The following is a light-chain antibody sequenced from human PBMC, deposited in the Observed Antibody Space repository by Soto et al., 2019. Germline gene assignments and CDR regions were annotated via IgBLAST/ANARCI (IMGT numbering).Light chain of an antibody. J-gene: IGKJ4*01. CDR1: RSISSY. Sequence: DIQMTQSPSTLSASVGDRVTIACRASRSISSYLNWYQQKPGKAPKLLIYAASSLQSGVPSRFSGSGSGTDFTLTISSLQPEDFATYYCQQSYSTLTFGGGTKVDI. V-gene: IGKV1-39*01. CDR2: AAS. CDR3: QQSYSTLT.